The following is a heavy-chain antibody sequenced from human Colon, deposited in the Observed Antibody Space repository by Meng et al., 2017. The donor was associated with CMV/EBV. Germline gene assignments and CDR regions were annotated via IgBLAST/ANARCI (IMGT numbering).Heavy chain of an antibody. CDR2: VDPNNGGT. CDR1: GCTFSAYW. J-gene: IGHJ5*02. CDR3: ARDRGNGSP. V-gene: IGHV1-2*02. Sequence: ASVKVSCKASGCTFSAYWIHWVRQAPGQGLQWMGWVDPNNGGTNYAQNFQGRVAMTTDTSTSTGYMELTNLRSDDTAVYFCARDRGNGSPWGQGTLVTVSS. D-gene: IGHD1-26*01.